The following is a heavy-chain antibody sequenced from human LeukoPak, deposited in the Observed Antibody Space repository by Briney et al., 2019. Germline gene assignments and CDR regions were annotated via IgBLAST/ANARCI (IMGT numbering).Heavy chain of an antibody. D-gene: IGHD4-17*01. V-gene: IGHV3-23*01. CDR3: YKARGATYGPYYFYY. J-gene: IGHJ4*02. CDR1: GCTFRSYA. CDR2: SGSCGDT. Sequence: GGSLRLSRPASGCTFRSYAMNWVRQAPAKGLAWVSISGSCGDTYYADSVQGRFPISRDHTKNTLHLQINNLKPESPARDHCYKARGATYGPYYFYYWGKGTLVTVSS.